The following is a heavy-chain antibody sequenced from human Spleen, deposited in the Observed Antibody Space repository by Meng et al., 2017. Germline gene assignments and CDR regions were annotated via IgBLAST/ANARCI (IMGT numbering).Heavy chain of an antibody. CDR2: ISYDGSGE. V-gene: IGHV3-30*04. CDR1: GFSFSSHA. D-gene: IGHD3-22*01. Sequence: QVQLAESWGALVQPGRYRRLSCAASGFSFSSHAMHWVRQAPGKGLEWVALISYDGSGEGYADSVKGRFTISRDNSKSTLYLQMDSLRLEDTAVYYCIAEIGPKSFDNWGQGTLVTVSS. J-gene: IGHJ4*02. CDR3: IAEIGPKSFDN.